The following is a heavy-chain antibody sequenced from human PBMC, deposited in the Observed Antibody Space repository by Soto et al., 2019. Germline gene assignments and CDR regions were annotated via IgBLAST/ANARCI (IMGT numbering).Heavy chain of an antibody. D-gene: IGHD6-13*01. J-gene: IGHJ4*02. CDR3: ARVDDIAAAGTGDHPYYFDY. CDR2: ISHSGLR. V-gene: IGHV4-59*02. Sequence: SETLSLTCIASGVSVRSGYCTWIRQSPGKGLEWIGYISHSGLRHYRASLQSRLTMSIETSKNQFSLTLTSVTAADTAMYYCARVDDIAAAGTGDHPYYFDYWGQGTLVTVSS. CDR1: GVSVRSGY.